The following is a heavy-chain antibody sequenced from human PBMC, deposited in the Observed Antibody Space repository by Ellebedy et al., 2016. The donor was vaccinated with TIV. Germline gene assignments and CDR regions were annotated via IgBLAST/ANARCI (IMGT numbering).Heavy chain of an antibody. Sequence: MPSEPLSLTCTVSGGSISNSDYYWNWIRQPPGKGLEWIGSIYYIGSAYYNPSLKSRVTVSVDPSKTQFSLNLSSVPAADTAVYYCARDPAPPRGRFDTWGQGTLVTVSS. CDR3: ARDPAPPRGRFDT. CDR1: GGSISNSDYY. CDR2: IYYIGSA. J-gene: IGHJ5*02. V-gene: IGHV4-39*07.